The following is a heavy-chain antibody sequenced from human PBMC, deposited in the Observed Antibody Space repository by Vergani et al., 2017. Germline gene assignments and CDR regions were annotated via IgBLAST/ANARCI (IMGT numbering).Heavy chain of an antibody. D-gene: IGHD6-6*01. V-gene: IGHV4-59*01. CDR1: DGSISSYY. J-gene: IGHJ4*02. Sequence: QVQLQESGPGLVKPSETLSLTCTVSDGSISSYYWSWIRQPPGKGLEWIGYIYYSGSTNYNPSLKSRVTISVDTSKNQFSLKLSSVTAADTAVYYCARGLVAARPDRYFDYWGQGTLVTVSS. CDR2: IYYSGST. CDR3: ARGLVAARPDRYFDY.